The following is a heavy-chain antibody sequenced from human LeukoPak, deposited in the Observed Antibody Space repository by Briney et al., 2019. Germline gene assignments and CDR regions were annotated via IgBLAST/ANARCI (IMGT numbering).Heavy chain of an antibody. D-gene: IGHD3/OR15-3a*01. CDR3: ARVGLFPLHAFDI. V-gene: IGHV4-30-4*01. CDR2: IYYSGST. Sequence: SETLSLTCTVSGGSISSGDYYWSWIRPPPGKGLEWIGYIYYSGSTYYNPSLKSRVTISAYTSKSQFSLKLSSVTAADTAVYYCARVGLFPLHAFDIWGQGTMVTVSS. CDR1: GGSISSGDYY. J-gene: IGHJ3*02.